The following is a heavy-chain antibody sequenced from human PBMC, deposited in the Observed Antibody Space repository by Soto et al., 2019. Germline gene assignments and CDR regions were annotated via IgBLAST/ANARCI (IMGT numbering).Heavy chain of an antibody. CDR2: ISYDGSNK. J-gene: IGHJ6*02. CDR3: AKVLLGDYYYGMDV. D-gene: IGHD3-10*01. V-gene: IGHV3-30*18. CDR1: GFTFSSYG. Sequence: QVQLVESGGGVVQPGRSLRLSCAASGFTFSSYGMHWVRQAPGKGLEWVAVISYDGSNKYYADSVKGRFTISRDNSKNTLYLQMNRLRAEDTAVYYCAKVLLGDYYYGMDVWGQGTTVTVSS.